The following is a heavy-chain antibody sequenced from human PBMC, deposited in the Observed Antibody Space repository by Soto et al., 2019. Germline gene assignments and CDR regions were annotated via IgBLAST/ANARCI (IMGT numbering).Heavy chain of an antibody. V-gene: IGHV1-69*02. CDR2: IIPILGIA. Sequence: ASVKVSCKASGGTFSSYTISWVRQAPGQGLEWMGRIIPILGIANYAQKFQGRVTITADKSTSTAYMELSSLRSEDTAVYYCARGGGDTAMVKYNWFDPWGQGTLVTVSS. J-gene: IGHJ5*02. CDR3: ARGGGDTAMVKYNWFDP. CDR1: GGTFSSYT. D-gene: IGHD5-18*01.